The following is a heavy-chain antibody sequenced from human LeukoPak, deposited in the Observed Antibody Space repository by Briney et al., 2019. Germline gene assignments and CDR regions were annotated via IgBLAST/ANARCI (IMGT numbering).Heavy chain of an antibody. Sequence: GSLRLSCAASGFTFSDYYMSWIRQAPGKGLEWIGQINQSGSTNYNPSLKSRVSISLDTSKNQFSLKLSSVTAADTAVYYCAFRGYSYGSFDYWGQGTLVTVSS. J-gene: IGHJ4*02. CDR3: AFRGYSYGSFDY. CDR2: INQSGST. D-gene: IGHD5-18*01. V-gene: IGHV4-34*08. CDR1: GFTFSDYY.